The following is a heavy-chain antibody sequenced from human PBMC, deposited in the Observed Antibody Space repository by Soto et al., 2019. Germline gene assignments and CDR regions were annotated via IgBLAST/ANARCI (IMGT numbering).Heavy chain of an antibody. CDR2: TYSGGST. CDR3: ATKTVAGTVVDY. V-gene: IGHV3-53*01. CDR1: GFTVSSNF. D-gene: IGHD6-19*01. Sequence: SLSLSCAASGFTVSSNFMSWVRQATGKGLEWVSVTYSGGSTYYADSVKGRFTISRDNSKNTLYLQMNSLRAEDTAVYYCATKTVAGTVVDYWGQGTLVTVSS. J-gene: IGHJ4*02.